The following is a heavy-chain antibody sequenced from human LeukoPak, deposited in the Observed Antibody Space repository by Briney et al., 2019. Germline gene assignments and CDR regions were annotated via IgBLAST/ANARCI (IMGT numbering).Heavy chain of an antibody. CDR2: IPYDGSNK. V-gene: IGHV3-30*04. J-gene: IGHJ4*02. Sequence: PGRSLRLSCAASGFTFSSYAMHWVRQAPGKGLEWVAVIPYDGSNKYYADSVKGRFTISRDNSKNTLYLQMNSLRAEDTAVYYCARGRTGDYWGQGTLVTVSS. D-gene: IGHD7-27*01. CDR1: GFTFSSYA. CDR3: ARGRTGDY.